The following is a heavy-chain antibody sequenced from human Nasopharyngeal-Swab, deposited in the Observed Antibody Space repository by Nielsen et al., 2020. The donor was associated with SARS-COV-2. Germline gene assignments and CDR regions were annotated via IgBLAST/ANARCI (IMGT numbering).Heavy chain of an antibody. CDR2: ISSSGSTI. D-gene: IGHD3-10*01. Sequence: GESLKISCAASGFTFSDYYMSWIRQAPGKGLEWVSYISSSGSTIYYADSVKGRFTISRDNAKNSLYLQMNSLRAEDTAVYYCAKARVEGSGSYFPYYYYYMDVWGKGTTVTVSS. CDR3: AKARVEGSGSYFPYYYYYMDV. V-gene: IGHV3-11*01. J-gene: IGHJ6*03. CDR1: GFTFSDYY.